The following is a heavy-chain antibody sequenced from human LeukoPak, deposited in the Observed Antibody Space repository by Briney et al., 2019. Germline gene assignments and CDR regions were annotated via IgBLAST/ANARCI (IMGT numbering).Heavy chain of an antibody. D-gene: IGHD6-25*01. CDR3: ARDRGGSSGAYDY. CDR1: GYSISSGYY. CDR2: IFHSGST. V-gene: IGHV4-38-2*02. Sequence: SETLSLTCTVSGYSISSGYYWGWIRQPPGKGLEWIGNIFHSGSTYYNPSLKSRVTISLDTSTNQFSLKLSSVTAADTAVYYCARDRGGSSGAYDYWGQGTLVTVSS. J-gene: IGHJ4*02.